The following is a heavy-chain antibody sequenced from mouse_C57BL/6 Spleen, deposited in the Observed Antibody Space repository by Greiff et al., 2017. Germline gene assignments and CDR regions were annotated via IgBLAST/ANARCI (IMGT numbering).Heavy chain of an antibody. J-gene: IGHJ4*01. Sequence: DVMLVESGEGLVKPGGSLKLSCAASGFTFSSYAMSWVRQTPEKRLEWVAYISSGGDYIYYADTVKGRFTISRDNARNTLYLQMSSLKSEDTAMYYCTRDLDYYGSTNPGDYWGQGTSVTVSS. CDR3: TRDLDYYGSTNPGDY. D-gene: IGHD1-1*01. CDR2: ISSGGDYI. CDR1: GFTFSSYA. V-gene: IGHV5-9-1*02.